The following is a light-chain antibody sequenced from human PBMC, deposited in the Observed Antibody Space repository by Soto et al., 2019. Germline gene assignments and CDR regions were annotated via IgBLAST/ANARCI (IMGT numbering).Light chain of an antibody. J-gene: IGKJ5*01. CDR3: QQHGISHIT. CDR2: GAS. V-gene: IGKV3-20*01. CDR1: QNINNNY. Sequence: ESVLTQSPGTLSLSPGERATLSCRASQNINNNYLAWYQKKPGRAPRLLIYGASIRATDIPDRFSGSGSGTDFTLTINRLEPEDFAVYYCQQHGISHITFGQGTRLEIK.